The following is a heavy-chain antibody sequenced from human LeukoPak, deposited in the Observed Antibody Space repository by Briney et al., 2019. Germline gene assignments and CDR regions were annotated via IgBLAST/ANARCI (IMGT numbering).Heavy chain of an antibody. V-gene: IGHV4-38-2*01. CDR3: ARLGYSSSWHHSGAFDI. CDR2: IYHSGNT. J-gene: IGHJ3*02. CDR1: GYSISSGYY. D-gene: IGHD6-13*01. Sequence: SETLSLTCAVSGYSISSGYYWGWIRQPPGKGLECVGSIYHSGNTYYNPSLKSRVTISVDTSRNECSLKLSSVTAADTAVYYCARLGYSSSWHHSGAFDIWGQGTMVTVSS.